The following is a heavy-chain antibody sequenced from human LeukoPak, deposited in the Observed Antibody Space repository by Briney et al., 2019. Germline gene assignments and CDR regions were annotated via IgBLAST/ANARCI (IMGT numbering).Heavy chain of an antibody. D-gene: IGHD5-24*01. Sequence: GGSLRLSCAASGFTFSSYAMHWVRQAPDKGLEWVAVISYDGSNKYYADSVKGRFTISRDNSKNTLYLQMNSLRAEDTAVYYCARCPWDGYNYGEFDYWGQGTLVTVSS. CDR2: ISYDGSNK. CDR1: GFTFSSYA. V-gene: IGHV3-30-3*01. CDR3: ARCPWDGYNYGEFDY. J-gene: IGHJ4*02.